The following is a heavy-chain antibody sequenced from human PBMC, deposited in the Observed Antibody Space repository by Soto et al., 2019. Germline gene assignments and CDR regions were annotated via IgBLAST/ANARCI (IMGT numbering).Heavy chain of an antibody. CDR3: ARARPSHVDY. CDR2: INAGNGNK. V-gene: IGHV1-3*01. Sequence: QVQLVQSGAEVKKPGASVKVSCKASGYTFTSYAMHWVRQAPGQRLEWMGWINAGNGNKKYSQKFQGRVTITRDTSASTAYMELSSLRSEDAAVYYCARARPSHVDYWGQGTLVTVSS. CDR1: GYTFTSYA. J-gene: IGHJ4*02.